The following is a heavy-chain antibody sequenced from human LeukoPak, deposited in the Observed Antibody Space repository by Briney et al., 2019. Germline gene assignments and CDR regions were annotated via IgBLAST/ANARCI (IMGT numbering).Heavy chain of an antibody. CDR3: ATYSSLNRREFQF. CDR2: IKTDGSEK. D-gene: IGHD3-22*01. Sequence: QLGGSLRLSCAASGFTFSSYAMSWVRQAPGKGLQWVANIKTDGSEKYYVDSVKGRFTISRDNAKNSLYLQMNSLRAEDTAVYYCATYSSLNRREFQFWGQGTLLTVSS. V-gene: IGHV3-7*01. CDR1: GFTFSSYA. J-gene: IGHJ1*01.